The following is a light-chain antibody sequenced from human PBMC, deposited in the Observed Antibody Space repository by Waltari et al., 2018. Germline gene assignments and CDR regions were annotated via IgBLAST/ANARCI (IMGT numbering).Light chain of an antibody. V-gene: IGLV2-14*01. Sequence: QSALTQPASVSGSPGQSLTISCTGTSSDVGGYNYVSWYQQHPGKAPKVMIYDVSKRPSGVSNRFSGSKSGNTASLTISGLQAEDEADYYCSSYTSSSTWVFGGGTKLTVL. CDR2: DVS. CDR3: SSYTSSSTWV. J-gene: IGLJ3*02. CDR1: SSDVGGYNY.